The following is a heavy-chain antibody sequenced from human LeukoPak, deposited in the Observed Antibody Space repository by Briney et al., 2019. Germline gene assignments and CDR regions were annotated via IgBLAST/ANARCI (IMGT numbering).Heavy chain of an antibody. Sequence: GGSLRLSCAASGFTFSSYGMHWVRQAPGKGLEWVAVISYDGSNKYYTDSVKGRFTISRDNSKNTLYLQMNSLRAEDTAVYYCAKRARAAAGTFDYWGQGTLVTVSS. V-gene: IGHV3-30*18. CDR3: AKRARAAAGTFDY. CDR1: GFTFSSYG. D-gene: IGHD6-13*01. J-gene: IGHJ4*02. CDR2: ISYDGSNK.